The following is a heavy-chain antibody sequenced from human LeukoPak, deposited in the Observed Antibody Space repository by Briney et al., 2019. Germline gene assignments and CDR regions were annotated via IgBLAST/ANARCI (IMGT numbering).Heavy chain of an antibody. CDR2: IKHDGSEK. CDR3: ARVGTAEGTLEDY. CDR1: GFTFSSYW. V-gene: IGHV3-7*01. Sequence: PGGSLRLSCAASGFTFSSYWMSWVRQPPGKGLEWVANIKHDGSEKHYVDSVKGRFTISRDNAKNSLYLQMNSLRGEDTAVYYCARVGTAEGTLEDYWGQGTLVTVSS. D-gene: IGHD6-13*01. J-gene: IGHJ4*02.